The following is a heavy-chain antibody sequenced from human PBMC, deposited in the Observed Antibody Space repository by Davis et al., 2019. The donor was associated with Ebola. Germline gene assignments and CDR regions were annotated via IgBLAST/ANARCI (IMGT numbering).Heavy chain of an antibody. D-gene: IGHD3-10*01. CDR3: ARVNYASGSYSLDS. J-gene: IGHJ4*02. CDR1: GYSFTMYW. Sequence: PGGSLRLSCKASGYSFTMYWISWVRQMPGKGLGWMETIDPSDSHTKKSPSFQDHVTISADKSISTVYLQWSRLKASDTAMYYCARVNYASGSYSLDSWGQGTLVTVSS. CDR2: IDPSDSHT. V-gene: IGHV5-10-1*01.